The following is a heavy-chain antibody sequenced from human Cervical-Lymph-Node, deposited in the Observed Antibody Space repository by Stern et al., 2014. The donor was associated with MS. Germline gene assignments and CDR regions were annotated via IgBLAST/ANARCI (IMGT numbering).Heavy chain of an antibody. Sequence: QLQLQESGPGLVKPAETLSLTCTISGGSITSHYWSWIRQPPGKGLEYIGYVYYTGTTNYNPSLNGRVAISVATSKNQFFLKLSSVTAADTAVYFCARDEGGSYDHWGQGTLVTVSS. CDR3: ARDEGGSYDH. D-gene: IGHD1-26*01. J-gene: IGHJ4*02. CDR1: GGSITSHY. V-gene: IGHV4-59*11. CDR2: VYYTGTT.